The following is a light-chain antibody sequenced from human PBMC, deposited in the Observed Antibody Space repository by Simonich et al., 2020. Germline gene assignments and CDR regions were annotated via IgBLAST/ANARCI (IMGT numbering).Light chain of an antibody. V-gene: IGLV2-14*01. CDR2: EVS. J-gene: IGLJ3*02. Sequence: QSALTQPASVSGSPGQSITISCTGTSSDVGGYNYVSWYQQHPGKAPTPMIYEVSKRPSGVSKRFSGSKSGNTASLTISGLQAEDEADYYCSSYTSSSTWVFGGGTKLTVL. CDR3: SSYTSSSTWV. CDR1: SSDVGGYNY.